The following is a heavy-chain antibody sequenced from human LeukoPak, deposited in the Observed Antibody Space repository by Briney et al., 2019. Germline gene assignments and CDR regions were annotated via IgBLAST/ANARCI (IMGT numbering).Heavy chain of an antibody. D-gene: IGHD3-3*01. J-gene: IGHJ6*03. Sequence: SETLSLTCSVSGGTINGYCWSWIRHPPGKGLEWIAYFHSGGSTMFDPSFKSRVTISVDTSKNQVSLKFNSVTAADTAVYYCARHGVDVTTIPDYSYYYMDVWGKGTTVTVS. CDR3: ARHGVDVTTIPDYSYYYMDV. V-gene: IGHV4-4*09. CDR1: GGTINGYC. CDR2: FHSGGST.